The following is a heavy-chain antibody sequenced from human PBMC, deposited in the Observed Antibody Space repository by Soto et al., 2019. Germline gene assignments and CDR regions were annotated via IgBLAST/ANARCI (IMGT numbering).Heavy chain of an antibody. CDR2: VSANGDIT. D-gene: IGHD3-10*01. J-gene: IGHJ6*02. CDR1: GFTFSEYA. Sequence: EVKVLESGGDLVQPGGSLRLSCVASGFTFSEYAMTWVRQAPGKGLDWVSSVSANGDITYYADSVKGRFTISRDNSNNPLLLHMNSLRAEDTALYYCARGARGGSGSPASYYFSGLDVWGQGTTVIVSS. CDR3: ARGARGGSGSPASYYFSGLDV. V-gene: IGHV3-23*01.